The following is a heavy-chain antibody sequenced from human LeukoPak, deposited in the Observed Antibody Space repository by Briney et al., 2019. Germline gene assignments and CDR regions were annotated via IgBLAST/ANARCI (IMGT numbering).Heavy chain of an antibody. V-gene: IGHV3-23*01. D-gene: IGHD3-10*02. CDR1: GFTFSTFA. CDR2: IFPSGGEI. J-gene: IGHJ4*02. Sequence: PGGSLRLSCAASGFTFSTFAMIWVRQPPGKGLEWVSSIFPSGGEIHYADSVRGRFTISRDNSKSTLSLQMNSLRAEDTAIYHCAKVSYAGFSDVHSWGQGTLVTVSS. CDR3: AKVSYAGFSDVHS.